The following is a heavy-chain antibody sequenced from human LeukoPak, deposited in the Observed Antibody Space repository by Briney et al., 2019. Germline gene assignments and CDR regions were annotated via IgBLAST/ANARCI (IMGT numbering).Heavy chain of an antibody. J-gene: IGHJ4*02. CDR2: IYHSGST. V-gene: IGHV4-38-2*02. D-gene: IGHD5-18*01. CDR3: ARDRYSYGYRYFDY. Sequence: SETLSLTCTVSGYSISSGYYWGWIRQPPGKGLEGIGSIYHSGSTYYNPSLKSRVTISVDTSKNQFSLKLSSVTAADTAVYYCARDRYSYGYRYFDYWGQGTLVTVSS. CDR1: GYSISSGYY.